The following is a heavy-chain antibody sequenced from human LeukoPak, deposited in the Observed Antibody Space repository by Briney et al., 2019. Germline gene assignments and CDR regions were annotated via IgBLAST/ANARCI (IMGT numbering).Heavy chain of an antibody. D-gene: IGHD6-19*01. CDR1: GGFFSGYY. Sequence: KPSETLSLTCAVYGGFFSGYYWSWIRQPPGKGLEWIGEINHSGSTNYNPSLKSRVTISVDTSKNQFSLKLSSVTAADTAVYYCARGPGYSSGWYVRLLVLYFDYWGQGTLVTVSS. CDR3: ARGPGYSSGWYVRLLVLYFDY. V-gene: IGHV4-34*01. CDR2: INHSGST. J-gene: IGHJ4*02.